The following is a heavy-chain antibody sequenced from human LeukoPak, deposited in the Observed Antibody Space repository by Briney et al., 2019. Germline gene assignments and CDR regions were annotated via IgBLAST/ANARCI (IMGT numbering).Heavy chain of an antibody. J-gene: IGHJ4*02. CDR1: GFTFSDYY. CDR2: ISSSGSTI. V-gene: IGHV3-11*04. CDR3: ARDHRPLPPRSHSSSWDYTDY. Sequence: PGGSLRLSCAASGFTFSDYYTSWIRQAPGKGLEWVSYISSSGSTIYYADSVKGRFTISRDNAKNSLYLQMNSLRAEDTAVYYCARDHRPLPPRSHSSSWDYTDYWGQGTLVTVSS. D-gene: IGHD6-13*01.